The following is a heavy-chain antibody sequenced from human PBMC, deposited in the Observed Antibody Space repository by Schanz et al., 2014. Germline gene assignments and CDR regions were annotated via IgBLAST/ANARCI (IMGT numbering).Heavy chain of an antibody. D-gene: IGHD2-8*02. CDR3: ARGLVRYFAY. Sequence: QVQLVQSGAEVKKPGASVKVSCQASGYTFTGYYMHWVRQAPGQGLEWMGQINPNSGATIYAQNFQGRVTMTREPSISTAYMELSRLRSEDTAVYYCARGLVRYFAYWGQGTLVTVSS. CDR2: INPNSGAT. J-gene: IGHJ4*02. V-gene: IGHV1-2*06. CDR1: GYTFTGYY.